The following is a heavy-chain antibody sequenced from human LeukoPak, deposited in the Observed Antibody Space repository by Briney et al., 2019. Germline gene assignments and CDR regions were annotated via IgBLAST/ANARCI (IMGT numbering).Heavy chain of an antibody. Sequence: GASVKVSCKASGYTFINYAIHWVRQAPGQRLEWMGWINPYNGDTEYSQKLQGRVSITMDTSASTAYMDLSTLRSEDTAVYYCARGSSSDWPLEYWGRGILVTVSS. CDR1: GYTFINYA. V-gene: IGHV1-3*01. CDR3: ARGSSSDWPLEY. CDR2: INPYNGDT. D-gene: IGHD6-19*01. J-gene: IGHJ4*02.